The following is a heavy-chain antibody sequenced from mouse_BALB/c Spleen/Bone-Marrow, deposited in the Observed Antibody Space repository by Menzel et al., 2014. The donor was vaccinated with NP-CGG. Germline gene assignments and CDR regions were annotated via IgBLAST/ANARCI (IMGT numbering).Heavy chain of an antibody. CDR1: GYTFXSYW. Sequence: LQQSGSELVRPGASVKLPCKASGYTFXSYWMHWVKQRPGQGLEWIGNIYPGSGSTNYDEKFKSKATLTVDTSSSTAYMQLSSLTSEDSAVYYCTRLGAPYAMDYWGQGTSVTVSS. CDR2: IYPGSGST. V-gene: IGHV1S22*01. J-gene: IGHJ4*01. CDR3: TRLGAPYAMDY.